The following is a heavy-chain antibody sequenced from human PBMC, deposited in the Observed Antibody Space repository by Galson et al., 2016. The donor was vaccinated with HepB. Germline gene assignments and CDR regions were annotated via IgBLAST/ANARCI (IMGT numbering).Heavy chain of an antibody. Sequence: SLRLSCAASGFTLSVYTMTWVRQAPGKGLEWVASLSNNFHYLYYADSVKGRFTNSGDNAKNSLSLQMNSLTVDDTAIYYCAREIPGSGALRYWGQGTLVTISS. CDR2: LSNNFHYL. CDR1: GFTLSVYT. D-gene: IGHD3-10*01. J-gene: IGHJ4*02. V-gene: IGHV3-21*06. CDR3: AREIPGSGALRY.